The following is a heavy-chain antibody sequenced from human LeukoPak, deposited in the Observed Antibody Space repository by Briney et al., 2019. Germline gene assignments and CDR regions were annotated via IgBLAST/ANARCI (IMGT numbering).Heavy chain of an antibody. CDR2: IYNRGDR. Sequence: GGSLRLSCVASGFTVSSTHMSWYRQAPGKGLEWVSVIYNRGDRNYADSVKGRFTISRDNSKNTLYLQMDSLRAEDTAVYYCARDQTMVRGVIGYWGQGTLVTVSS. J-gene: IGHJ4*02. D-gene: IGHD3-10*01. CDR1: GFTVSSTH. CDR3: ARDQTMVRGVIGY. V-gene: IGHV3-53*01.